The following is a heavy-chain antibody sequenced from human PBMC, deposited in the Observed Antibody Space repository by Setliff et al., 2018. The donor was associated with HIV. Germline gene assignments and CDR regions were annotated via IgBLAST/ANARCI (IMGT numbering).Heavy chain of an antibody. CDR3: ARHFGISYRSPFDP. Sequence: GESLKISCKSSGYVFNNYWIGWVRQMPGKGLEWMGIISPDDSDTRYSPSFQGQVTISVDKSTSTAYLQWSSLKASDSAIYYCARHFGISYRSPFDPWGQGTLVTVSS. V-gene: IGHV5-51*01. CDR1: GYVFNNYW. J-gene: IGHJ5*02. CDR2: ISPDDSDT. D-gene: IGHD3-3*01.